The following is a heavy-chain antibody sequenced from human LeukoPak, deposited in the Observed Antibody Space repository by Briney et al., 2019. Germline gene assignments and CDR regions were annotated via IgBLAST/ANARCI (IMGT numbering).Heavy chain of an antibody. CDR3: AKRIYGSRSYDWFDP. Sequence: GGTLRLSCAASGFTFSSYGMSWVRQAPGKGLEWVSAISGSGGSTNYADSVKGRFTISRDNSKNTLYLQMNSLRAEDTAVYYCAKRIYGSRSYDWFDPWGQGTLVTVSS. D-gene: IGHD3-10*01. CDR1: GFTFSSYG. CDR2: ISGSGGST. V-gene: IGHV3-23*01. J-gene: IGHJ5*02.